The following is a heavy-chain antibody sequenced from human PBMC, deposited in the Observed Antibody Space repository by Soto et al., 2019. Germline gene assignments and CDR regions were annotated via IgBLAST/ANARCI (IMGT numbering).Heavy chain of an antibody. CDR1: GGTFSSYA. CDR3: ARVENPPPYYYDSSGYYWSAFDI. D-gene: IGHD3-22*01. V-gene: IGHV1-69*06. CDR2: IIPIFGTA. J-gene: IGHJ3*02. Sequence: SVKVSCKASGGTFSSYAIRWVRQAPGQGLEWMGGIIPIFGTANYAQKFQGRVTITADKSTSTAYMELSSLRSEDTAVYYCARVENPPPYYYDSSGYYWSAFDIWGQGTMVTVSS.